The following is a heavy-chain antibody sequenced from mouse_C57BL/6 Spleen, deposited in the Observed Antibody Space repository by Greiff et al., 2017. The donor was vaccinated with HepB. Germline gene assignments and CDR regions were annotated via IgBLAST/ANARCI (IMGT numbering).Heavy chain of an antibody. J-gene: IGHJ2*01. D-gene: IGHD4-1*01. CDR3: TTELGRGDY. CDR1: GFNIKDDY. V-gene: IGHV14-4*01. Sequence: DVKLQESGAELVRPGASVKLSCTASGFNIKDDYMHWVKQRPEQGLEWIGWIDPENGDTEYASKFQGKATITADTSSNTAYLQLSSLTSEDTAVYYCTTELGRGDYWGQGTTLTVSS. CDR2: IDPENGDT.